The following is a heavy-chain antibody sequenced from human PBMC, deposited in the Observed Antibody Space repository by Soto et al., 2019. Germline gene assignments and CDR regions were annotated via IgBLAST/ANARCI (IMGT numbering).Heavy chain of an antibody. CDR1: GFTFSSYG. D-gene: IGHD1-1*01. CDR3: ARDPLPVKYNWNDETQVY. Sequence: PGGSLRLSCAASGFTFSSYGMHWFRQAPGKGLEWVAVIWYDGSNKYYADSVKGRFTISRDNSKNTLYLQMNSLRAEDTAVYYCARDPLPVKYNWNDETQVYWGQGTLVTVSS. J-gene: IGHJ4*02. V-gene: IGHV3-33*01. CDR2: IWYDGSNK.